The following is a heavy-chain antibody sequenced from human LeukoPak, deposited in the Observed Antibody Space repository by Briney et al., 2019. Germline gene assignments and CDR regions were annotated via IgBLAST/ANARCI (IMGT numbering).Heavy chain of an antibody. V-gene: IGHV3-74*01. CDR2: INGYGSST. D-gene: IGHD5-18*01. J-gene: IGHJ4*02. CDR3: ARDAPGNTALDY. Sequence: GSLRLSCAASGFTFVSYWMHWVRQAPGKGLGWVSRINGYGSSTDFADSVKGRFTISRDNAKNTLYLQMNSLRAEDTAVYYCARDAPGNTALDYWGQGTLVTVSS. CDR1: GFTFVSYW.